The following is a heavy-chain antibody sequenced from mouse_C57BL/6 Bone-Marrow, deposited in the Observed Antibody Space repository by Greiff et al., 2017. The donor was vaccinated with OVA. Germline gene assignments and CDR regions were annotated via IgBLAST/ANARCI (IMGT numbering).Heavy chain of an antibody. CDR3: VRPIRGYYAMDY. CDR2: IRSKSNNYAT. V-gene: IGHV10-1*01. Sequence: EVKLVESGGGLVQPKGSLKLSCAASGFSFNTYAMNWVRQAPGKGLEWVARIRSKSNNYATYYADSVKDRFTISRDDSESMLYLQMNNLKTEDTAMYYCVRPIRGYYAMDYWGQGTSVTVSS. D-gene: IGHD2-12*01. CDR1: GFSFNTYA. J-gene: IGHJ4*01.